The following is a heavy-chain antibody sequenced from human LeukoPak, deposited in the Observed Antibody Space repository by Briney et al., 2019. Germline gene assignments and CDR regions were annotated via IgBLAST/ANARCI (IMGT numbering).Heavy chain of an antibody. J-gene: IGHJ4*02. CDR3: ARSGFSTGFYLDF. CDR1: GYTFTGQF. D-gene: IGHD6-19*01. CDR2: IDPPSGTP. Sequence: ASVKVSYKASGYTFTGQFIHWLRQAPGQGLEWMGWIDPPSGTPHYAQKFQDTVTLTRDTSIGTAYMEVHRLQSDDTAVYYCARSGFSTGFYLDFWGQGTLISVSS. V-gene: IGHV1-2*02.